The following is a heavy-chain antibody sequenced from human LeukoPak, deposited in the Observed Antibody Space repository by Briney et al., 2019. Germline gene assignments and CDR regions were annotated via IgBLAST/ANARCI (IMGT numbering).Heavy chain of an antibody. J-gene: IGHJ4*02. CDR1: GFTFSSYG. D-gene: IGHD6-13*01. Sequence: GGSLRLSCAASGFTFSSYGMHWVRQAPGKGLEWVAVIWYDGSNKYYADSVKGRFTISRDYSKNTLYLQMNSLRAEDTAVYYCARDQVSIAAAGRVDYWGQGTLVTVSS. CDR3: ARDQVSIAAAGRVDY. CDR2: IWYDGSNK. V-gene: IGHV3-33*01.